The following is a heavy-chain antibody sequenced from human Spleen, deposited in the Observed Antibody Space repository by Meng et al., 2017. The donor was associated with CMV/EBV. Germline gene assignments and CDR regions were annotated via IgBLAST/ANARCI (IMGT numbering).Heavy chain of an antibody. J-gene: IGHJ4*02. CDR2: MNPNSGNT. CDR3: ARGARMLSTEGGYYFDY. Sequence: ASVKVSCKVSGDTLTDLSMHWVRQATGQGLEWMGWMNPNSGNTGYAQKFQGRVTMTRNTSISTAYMELSSLRSEDTAVYYCARGARMLSTEGGYYFDYWGQGTLVTVSS. V-gene: IGHV1-8*02. CDR1: GDTLTDLS. D-gene: IGHD1-1*01.